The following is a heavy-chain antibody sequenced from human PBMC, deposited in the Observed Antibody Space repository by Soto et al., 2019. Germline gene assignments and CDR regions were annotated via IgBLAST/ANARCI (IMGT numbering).Heavy chain of an antibody. D-gene: IGHD6-13*01. CDR1: GGSISSGGYY. J-gene: IGHJ5*01. Sequence: SETLSLTCTVSGGSISSGGYYWSWIRQHPGKGLEWIGSIYYGGNTFFNPSLKSRVTISVDTSKNQVSLKLSSVTAADTAVYYCARHRASSSWYDSWGQGTLVTVSS. CDR2: IYYGGNT. CDR3: ARHRASSSWYDS. V-gene: IGHV4-31*03.